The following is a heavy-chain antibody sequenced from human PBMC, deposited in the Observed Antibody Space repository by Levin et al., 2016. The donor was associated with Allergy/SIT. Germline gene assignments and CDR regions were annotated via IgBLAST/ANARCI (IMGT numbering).Heavy chain of an antibody. CDR1: GFTFSSYS. D-gene: IGHD2/OR15-2a*01. J-gene: IGHJ4*02. CDR3: AHAKGGFRY. V-gene: IGHV3-21*01. CDR2: ISSSSSYI. Sequence: GESLKISCAASGFTFSSYSMNWVRQAPGKGLEWVSSISSSSSYIYYADSVKGRFTISRDNAKNSLYLQMNSLRAEDTAVYYCAHAKGGFRYWGQGTLVTVSS.